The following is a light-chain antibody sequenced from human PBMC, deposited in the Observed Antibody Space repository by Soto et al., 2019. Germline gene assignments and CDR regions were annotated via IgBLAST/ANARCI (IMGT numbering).Light chain of an antibody. CDR1: QGISSA. Sequence: AIQLTQSPSSLSASVGDRVTISCRASQGISSALAWYQQKPGQAPTLLIYDASSLESGVPSGCCGSGSGTDFTLTISSVLPEDFVTYYCTQSNSYSPRTFGGGTKVEIK. CDR3: TQSNSYSPRT. J-gene: IGKJ4*02. V-gene: IGKV1-13*02. CDR2: DAS.